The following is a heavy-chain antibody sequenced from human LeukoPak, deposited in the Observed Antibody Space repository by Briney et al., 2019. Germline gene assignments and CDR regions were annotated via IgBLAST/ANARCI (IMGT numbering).Heavy chain of an antibody. CDR2: IKENGNEQ. J-gene: IGHJ4*02. CDR1: GFTFTSYW. D-gene: IGHD3-9*01. Sequence: GGSLRLSCEASGFTFTSYWMSWVRQAPGKGPEWVAHIKENGNEQYYADSVKGRFTISRDNAKNSLYLQMNSLRAEDTAVYYCASSLYYDILYSFDYWGQGTLVTVSS. CDR3: ASSLYYDILYSFDY. V-gene: IGHV3-7*03.